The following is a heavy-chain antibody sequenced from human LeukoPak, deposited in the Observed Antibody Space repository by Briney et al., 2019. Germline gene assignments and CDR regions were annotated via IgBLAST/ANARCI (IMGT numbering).Heavy chain of an antibody. CDR1: GFTFSSYA. J-gene: IGHJ4*02. CDR2: ISYDGSNK. CDR3: AVGGLFDPNLD. Sequence: GGSLRLSCAASGFTFSSYAMHWVRQAPGKGLEWVAVISYDGSNKYYADSVKGRFTISRDNSKNTLYLQVNSLRAEDTAVYYCAVGGLFDPNLDWGQGTLVTVSS. V-gene: IGHV3-30-3*01. D-gene: IGHD3-9*01.